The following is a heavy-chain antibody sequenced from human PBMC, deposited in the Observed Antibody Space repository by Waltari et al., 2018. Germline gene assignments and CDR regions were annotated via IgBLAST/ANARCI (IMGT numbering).Heavy chain of an antibody. J-gene: IGHJ6*02. D-gene: IGHD3-10*01. V-gene: IGHV4-34*01. Sequence: QVQLQQWGAGLLKPSETLSLTCAVSGGSFSGYFWSWIRQSPGKGLEWMGKINRDGRNKFNPSLKSRVAMSVDTIKSQISLRLSSVTAADAAVYYCARVGDYHGSGRFGLDVWGQGTRVTVSS. CDR3: ARVGDYHGSGRFGLDV. CDR1: GGSFSGYF. CDR2: INRDGRN.